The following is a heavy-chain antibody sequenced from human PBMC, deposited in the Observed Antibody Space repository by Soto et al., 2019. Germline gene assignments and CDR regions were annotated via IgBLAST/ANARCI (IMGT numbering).Heavy chain of an antibody. Sequence: ASVKVSCKASGYTFTSYYMHWVRQAPGQGLEWMGIINPSGGSTSYAQKFQGRVTVTRDTSTSTVYMELSSLRSEDTAVYYCARGSGSGSSYYYYGMDVWGQGTTVTVSS. D-gene: IGHD6-19*01. V-gene: IGHV1-46*01. J-gene: IGHJ6*02. CDR2: INPSGGST. CDR3: ARGSGSGSSYYYYGMDV. CDR1: GYTFTSYY.